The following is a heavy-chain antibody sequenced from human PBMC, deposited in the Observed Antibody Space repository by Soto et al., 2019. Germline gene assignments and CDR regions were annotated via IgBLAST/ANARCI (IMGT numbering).Heavy chain of an antibody. Sequence: VGSLRLSCAASGFNFSDHYMNWIRQAPGKGLEWVSYISGSSRYTNFADSVKGRFTISRDNAKNSLYLQMNSLRAEDTAVYYCARHTSGWHYYDYWGQGTPVTVSS. CDR3: ARHTSGWHYYDY. CDR2: ISGSSRYT. V-gene: IGHV3-11*06. D-gene: IGHD6-19*01. J-gene: IGHJ4*02. CDR1: GFNFSDHY.